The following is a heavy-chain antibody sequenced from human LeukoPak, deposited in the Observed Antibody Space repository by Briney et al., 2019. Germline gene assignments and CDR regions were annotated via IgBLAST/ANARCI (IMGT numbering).Heavy chain of an antibody. CDR3: AVLSGYDYFDY. Sequence: PGGSLRLSCAASGFTFSSYSMNWVRQAPGKGLEWVSYISSSSSTIYYADSVKGRFTISRDNAKNSLYLHMNSLRAEDTAVHYCAVLSGYDYFDYWGQGTLVTVSS. CDR2: ISSSSSTI. D-gene: IGHD5-12*01. V-gene: IGHV3-48*01. J-gene: IGHJ4*02. CDR1: GFTFSSYS.